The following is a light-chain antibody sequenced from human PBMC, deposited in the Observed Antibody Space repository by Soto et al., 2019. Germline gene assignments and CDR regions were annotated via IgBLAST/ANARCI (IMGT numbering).Light chain of an antibody. V-gene: IGKV1-5*01. CDR2: DAS. CDR1: QSIGSS. J-gene: IGKJ2*01. CDR3: QQYNSYGT. Sequence: DIQMTQSSSTLSASVGDRVTITCRASQSIGSSLAWYQQKPGKGPKLLIYDASTLESGVPSRFSGSGFGTEFALTISSLQPDDFATFYCQQYNSYGTFGQGTKLEIK.